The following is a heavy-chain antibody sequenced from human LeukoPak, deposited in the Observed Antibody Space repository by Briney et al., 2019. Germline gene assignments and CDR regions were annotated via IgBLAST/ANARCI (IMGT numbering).Heavy chain of an antibody. CDR3: ARGAFGGIIDY. V-gene: IGHV3-74*01. CDR2: INSDGSST. CDR1: GSTFSSYW. D-gene: IGHD2-15*01. J-gene: IGHJ4*02. Sequence: PGGSLRLSCAASGSTFSSYWMHWVRQAPGKGLVWVSRINSDGSSTSYADSVKGRFTISRDNAKNTLYLQMNSLRAEGTVVYYCARGAFGGIIDYGGPRRLVTVSS.